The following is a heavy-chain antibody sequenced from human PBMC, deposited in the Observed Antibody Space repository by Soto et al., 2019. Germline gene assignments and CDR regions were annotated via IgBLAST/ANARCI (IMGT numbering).Heavy chain of an antibody. V-gene: IGHV1-3*01. CDR1: GYTFTRYA. D-gene: IGHD3-10*01. CDR2: INPIIGKA. J-gene: IGHJ4*02. Sequence: ASVKVSCKASGYTFTRYAMHWVRQAPGQRLEWMGWINPIIGKAKYAQKFQGRVTITADTSTSTAYMELNSLRVEDTAVYYCAKKLHFGSGSYYFYFDYWGQGTLVTVSS. CDR3: AKKLHFGSGSYYFYFDY.